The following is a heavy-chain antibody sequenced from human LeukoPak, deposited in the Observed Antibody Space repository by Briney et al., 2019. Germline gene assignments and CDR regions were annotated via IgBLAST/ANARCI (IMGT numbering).Heavy chain of an antibody. CDR1: GGSINSYY. D-gene: IGHD4-17*01. CDR3: ARGGDYGYYYMDV. J-gene: IGHJ6*03. Sequence: SETLSLTCTVSGGSINSYYWSWIRQPPGKGLEWIGYIYDSGSTNYNPSLKSRVTISVDTSKNQFSLKLSSVTAADTAVYYCARGGDYGYYYMDVWGKGTTVTVSS. V-gene: IGHV4-59*01. CDR2: IYDSGST.